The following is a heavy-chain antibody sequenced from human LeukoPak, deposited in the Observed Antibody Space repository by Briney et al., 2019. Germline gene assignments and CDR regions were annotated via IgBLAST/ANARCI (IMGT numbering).Heavy chain of an antibody. D-gene: IGHD5/OR15-5a*01. CDR2: IYPGDSDT. CDR3: ARHGHSVYDGNDAFDI. J-gene: IGHJ3*02. Sequence: GESLKISCKGSGYSFTNYWIGWVRQMPGKGLGWMGIIYPGDSDTRYSPSFQGQVTISADKSISTAYLQWSSLMASDTAMYYCARHGHSVYDGNDAFDIWGQGTMVTVSS. V-gene: IGHV5-51*01. CDR1: GYSFTNYW.